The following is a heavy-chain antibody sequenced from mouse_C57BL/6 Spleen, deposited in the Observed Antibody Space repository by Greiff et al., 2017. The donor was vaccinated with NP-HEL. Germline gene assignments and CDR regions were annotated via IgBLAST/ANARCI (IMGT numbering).Heavy chain of an antibody. CDR2: INPNNGGT. D-gene: IGHD2-5*01. CDR3: ARSYSKHFDY. Sequence: EVKLMESGPELVKPGASVKMSCKASGYTFTDYNMHWVKQSHGKSLEWIGYINPNNGGTSYNQKFKGKATLTVNKSSSTAYMELRSLTSEDSAVYYCARSYSKHFDYWGQGTTLTVSS. V-gene: IGHV1-22*01. CDR1: GYTFTDYN. J-gene: IGHJ2*01.